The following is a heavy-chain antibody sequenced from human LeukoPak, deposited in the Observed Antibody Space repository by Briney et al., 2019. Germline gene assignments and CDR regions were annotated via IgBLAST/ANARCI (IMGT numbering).Heavy chain of an antibody. CDR2: IYYSGST. Sequence: PSETLSLTCTVSGGSISSGGYYWSWIRQPPGKGLEWIGYIYYSGSTNYNPSLKSRVTISVDTSKNQFSLKLSSVTAADTAVYYCARAFWAVAGPAEHYYYYGMDVWGQGTTVTVSS. D-gene: IGHD6-19*01. J-gene: IGHJ6*02. V-gene: IGHV4-61*08. CDR1: GGSISSGGYY. CDR3: ARAFWAVAGPAEHYYYYGMDV.